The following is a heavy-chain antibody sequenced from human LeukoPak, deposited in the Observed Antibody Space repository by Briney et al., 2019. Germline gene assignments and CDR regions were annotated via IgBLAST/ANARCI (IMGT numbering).Heavy chain of an antibody. CDR2: ISYDGSNK. D-gene: IGHD3-10*01. Sequence: WVRQAPGKGLEWVAVISYDGSNKYYADSVKGRFTISRDNSKNTLYLQMNSLRAEDTAVYYCARVGQGYYGSGSYYIPYYYYGMDVWGQGTTVTVSS. CDR3: ARVGQGYYGSGSYYIPYYYYGMDV. V-gene: IGHV3-30-3*01. J-gene: IGHJ6*02.